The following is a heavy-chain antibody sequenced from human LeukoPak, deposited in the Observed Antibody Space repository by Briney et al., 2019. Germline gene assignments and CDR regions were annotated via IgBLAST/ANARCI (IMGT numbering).Heavy chain of an antibody. CDR3: ARDWRPYYDILTGYSRPSFDY. CDR1: GYTFTGYY. J-gene: IGHJ4*02. Sequence: ASVKVSCKASGYTFTGYYMHWVRQAPGQGLEWMGWINPNSGGTNYAQKFQGRVTMTRVTSISTAYMELSRLRSDDTAVYYCARDWRPYYDILTGYSRPSFDYWGRGTLVTVSS. V-gene: IGHV1-2*02. CDR2: INPNSGGT. D-gene: IGHD3-9*01.